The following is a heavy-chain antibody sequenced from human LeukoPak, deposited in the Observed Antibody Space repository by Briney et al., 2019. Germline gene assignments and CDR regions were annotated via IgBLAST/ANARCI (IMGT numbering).Heavy chain of an antibody. CDR3: ASNSYGYYYYYYMDV. Sequence: GASVKVSCKASGGTFSSYAISWVRQAPGQGLEWMGGIIPIFGTANYAQKFQGRVTITADESTSTAYMELSSLRSEDTAVYYCASNSYGYYYYYYMDVWGKGTTVTISS. J-gene: IGHJ6*03. D-gene: IGHD5-18*01. CDR1: GGTFSSYA. V-gene: IGHV1-69*13. CDR2: IIPIFGTA.